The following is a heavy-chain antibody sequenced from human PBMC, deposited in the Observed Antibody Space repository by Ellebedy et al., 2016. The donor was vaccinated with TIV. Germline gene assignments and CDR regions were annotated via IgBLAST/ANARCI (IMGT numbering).Heavy chain of an antibody. CDR3: AREGQQVVGRGLDF. CDR2: IYASGSN. D-gene: IGHD6-13*01. CDR1: GGSISSNY. J-gene: IGHJ3*01. V-gene: IGHV4-4*07. Sequence: GSLRLSCTVSGGSISSNYWSWIRQPAGKGLEWIGRIYASGSNNYNPSLESRVNMSVDTSMTKFSLNLSSVTAADTAVYYCAREGQQVVGRGLDFWGQGTMVTVSS.